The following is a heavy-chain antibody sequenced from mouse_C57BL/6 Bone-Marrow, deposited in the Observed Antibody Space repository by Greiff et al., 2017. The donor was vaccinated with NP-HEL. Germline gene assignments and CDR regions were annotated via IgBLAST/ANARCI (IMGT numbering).Heavy chain of an antibody. CDR2: ISSGSSTI. J-gene: IGHJ3*01. CDR1: GFAFSDYG. Sequence: EVQLQESGGGLVKPGGSLKLSCAASGFAFSDYGMHRVRQAPEKGLEWVAYISSGSSTIYYADTVKGRFTISRDNAKNTLFLQMTSLRSEDTAMYYCARAYGSSFFAYWGQGTLVTVSA. D-gene: IGHD1-1*01. V-gene: IGHV5-17*01. CDR3: ARAYGSSFFAY.